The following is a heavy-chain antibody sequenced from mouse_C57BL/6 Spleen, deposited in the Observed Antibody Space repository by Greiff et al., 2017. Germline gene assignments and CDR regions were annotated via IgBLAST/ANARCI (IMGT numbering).Heavy chain of an antibody. CDR1: GFTFSSYA. CDR3: ARENYGYERWYFDV. Sequence: EVQLVESGGGLVKPGGSLKLSCAASGFTFSSYAMSWVRQTPEKRLEWVATISDGGSYTSYPDNVKGRFTISRDNAKNNLYLQMSHLKSEDTAMYYCARENYGYERWYFDVWGTGTTVTVSS. J-gene: IGHJ1*03. D-gene: IGHD2-2*01. V-gene: IGHV5-4*01. CDR2: ISDGGSYT.